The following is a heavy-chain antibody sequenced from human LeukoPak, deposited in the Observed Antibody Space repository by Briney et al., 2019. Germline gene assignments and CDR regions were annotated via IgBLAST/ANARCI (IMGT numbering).Heavy chain of an antibody. D-gene: IGHD2-2*01. Sequence: SETLSLTCTVSGGSISSSSYYWGWIRQPPGKGLEWIGSIYYSGSTYYNPSLKSRVTISVDTSKNQFSLKLSSVTAADTAAYYCARAPIVVVPTRPENGINYWGQGTLVTVSS. CDR2: IYYSGST. V-gene: IGHV4-39*01. J-gene: IGHJ4*02. CDR1: GGSISSSSYY. CDR3: ARAPIVVVPTRPENGINY.